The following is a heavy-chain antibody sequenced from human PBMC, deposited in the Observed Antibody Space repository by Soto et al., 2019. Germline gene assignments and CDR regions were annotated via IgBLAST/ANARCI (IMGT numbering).Heavy chain of an antibody. CDR1: SGSISSSNW. CDR2: IYHSGST. Sequence: SETLSLTCAVSSGSISSSNWWSWVRQPPGKGLEWIGEIYHSGSTNYNPSLKSRVTISVDKSKNQFSLKLSSVTAADTAVYYCARGLPAGFKRSFRNPKENWFDPWGQGTLVTVSS. D-gene: IGHD2-2*01. V-gene: IGHV4-4*02. CDR3: ARGLPAGFKRSFRNPKENWFDP. J-gene: IGHJ5*02.